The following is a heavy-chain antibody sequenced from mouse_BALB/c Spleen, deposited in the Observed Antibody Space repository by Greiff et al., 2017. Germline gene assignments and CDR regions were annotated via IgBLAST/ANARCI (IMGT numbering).Heavy chain of an antibody. CDR2: ISSGGSYT. CDR1: GFTFSSYA. D-gene: IGHD1-1*01. CDR3: ARGDYYGSSYEVDY. Sequence: EVKLVESGGGLVKPGGSLKLSCAASGFTFSSYAMSWVRQTPGKRLEWVATISSGGSYTYYPDSVKGRFTISRDNAKNTLYLQMSSLRSEDTAMYYCARGDYYGSSYEVDYWGQGTTLTVSS. J-gene: IGHJ2*01. V-gene: IGHV5-9-3*01.